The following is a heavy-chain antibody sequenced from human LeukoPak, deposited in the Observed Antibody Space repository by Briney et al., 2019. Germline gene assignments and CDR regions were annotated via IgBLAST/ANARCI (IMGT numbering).Heavy chain of an antibody. Sequence: PGGSLRLSCAASGFTFSTYAVNWVRQAPGKGLEWVLSISSSSSYIYYADSVKGRFTISRDNAKNSLYLQMNSLRAEDTAVYYCARKSYYYYGMDVWGQGTTVTVSS. CDR2: ISSSSSYI. J-gene: IGHJ6*02. CDR3: ARKSYYYYGMDV. CDR1: GFTFSTYA. V-gene: IGHV3-21*01.